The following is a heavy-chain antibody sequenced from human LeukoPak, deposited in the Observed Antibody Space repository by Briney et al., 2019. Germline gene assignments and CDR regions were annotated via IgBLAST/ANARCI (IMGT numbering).Heavy chain of an antibody. Sequence: GGPLRLSCAASGFTFSTSAMSWVRQAPGKGLEWVSTISGSGGSTYYADSVKGRFTISRDNSRNTLYLHMNSLRAEDTAVYYCAKGYYYDTSDYYSIDYWGQGTLVTVSS. CDR1: GFTFSTSA. V-gene: IGHV3-23*01. J-gene: IGHJ4*02. CDR2: ISGSGGST. CDR3: AKGYYYDTSDYYSIDY. D-gene: IGHD3-22*01.